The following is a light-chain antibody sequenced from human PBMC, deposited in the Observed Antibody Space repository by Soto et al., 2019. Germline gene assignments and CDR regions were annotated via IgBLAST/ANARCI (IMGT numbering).Light chain of an antibody. J-gene: IGKJ1*01. V-gene: IGKV1-5*01. CDR2: DAS. CDR1: QSISSW. CDR3: QQYHVFWT. Sequence: DIQMTQSPSTLSASVGDRVTITCRASQSISSWLAWYQQKPGKAPKLLIYDASTLQSEAPSRFSGSGSGTEFTLTISRLQPEDFATYYCQQYHVFWTFGQGTKVDIK.